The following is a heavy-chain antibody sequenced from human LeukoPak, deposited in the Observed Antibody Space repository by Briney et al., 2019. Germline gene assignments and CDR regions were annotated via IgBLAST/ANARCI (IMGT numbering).Heavy chain of an antibody. D-gene: IGHD2-8*01. Sequence: GGSLRLSGAASGFTFSSFAMSWVRQAPGKALEWFSAISGNGNRPYHADSVKGRFTISRDNSKNTLYLQMNSLRAEDTAVYYCAKLVDDIPEYWGKGTLVSVSS. CDR2: ISGNGNRP. V-gene: IGHV3-23*01. CDR3: AKLVDDIPEY. J-gene: IGHJ4*02. CDR1: GFTFSSFA.